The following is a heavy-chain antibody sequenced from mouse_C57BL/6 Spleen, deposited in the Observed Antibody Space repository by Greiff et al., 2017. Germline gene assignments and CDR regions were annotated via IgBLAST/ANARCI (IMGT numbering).Heavy chain of an antibody. J-gene: IGHJ4*01. Sequence: VHVKQSGTVLARPGASVKMSCKTSGYTFTSYWMHWVKQRPGQGLEWIGAIYPGNSDTSYNQKFKGKAKLTAVTSASTAYMELSSLTNEDSAVYYCTREWITTVYARDYWGQGTSVTVSS. D-gene: IGHD1-1*01. CDR1: GYTFTSYW. CDR2: IYPGNSDT. V-gene: IGHV1-5*01. CDR3: TREWITTVYARDY.